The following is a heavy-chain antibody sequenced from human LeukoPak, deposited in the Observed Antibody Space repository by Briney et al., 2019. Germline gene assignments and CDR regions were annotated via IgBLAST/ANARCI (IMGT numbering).Heavy chain of an antibody. CDR1: GFTFSSYS. CDR2: ISSSSSYT. V-gene: IGHV3-21*01. D-gene: IGHD5-12*01. Sequence: GGSLRLSCAASGFTFSSYSMNWVRQAPGKGLEWVSSISSSSSYTYYADSVKGRFTISRDNAKNSLYLQMNSLRAEDTAVYYCARGSYSGYDYFDYWGQGTLATVSS. J-gene: IGHJ4*02. CDR3: ARGSYSGYDYFDY.